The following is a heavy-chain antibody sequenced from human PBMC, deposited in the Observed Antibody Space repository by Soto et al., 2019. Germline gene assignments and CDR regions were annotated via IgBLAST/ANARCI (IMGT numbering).Heavy chain of an antibody. CDR3: AKDGGAVAFDY. J-gene: IGHJ4*02. Sequence: RLSCAASGFTFSSYGMHWVRQAPGKGLEWVAVISYDGSNKYYADSVKGRFTISRDNSKNTLYLQMNSLRAEDTAVYYCAKDGGAVAFDYWGQGTLVTVSS. CDR2: ISYDGSNK. V-gene: IGHV3-30*18. CDR1: GFTFSSYG. D-gene: IGHD3-16*01.